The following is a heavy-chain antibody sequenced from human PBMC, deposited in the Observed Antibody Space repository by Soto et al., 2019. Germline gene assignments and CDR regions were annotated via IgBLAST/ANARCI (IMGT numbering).Heavy chain of an antibody. D-gene: IGHD2-21*02. Sequence: ASVKVSCKASGGTFNNYTINWVRQAPGQRLEWLGWINAGNGNTKYSQKFQGRVTITRDTSASTAYMELSSLRSEDTAVYYCARSIVVVTALDYWGQGTLVTVSS. V-gene: IGHV1-3*01. J-gene: IGHJ4*02. CDR3: ARSIVVVTALDY. CDR1: GGTFNNYT. CDR2: INAGNGNT.